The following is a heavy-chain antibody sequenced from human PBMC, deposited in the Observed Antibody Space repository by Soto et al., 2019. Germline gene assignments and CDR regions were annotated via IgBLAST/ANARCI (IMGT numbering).Heavy chain of an antibody. J-gene: IGHJ6*02. D-gene: IGHD3-22*01. CDR1: GFTFSSYS. CDR2: ISSSSSYI. V-gene: IGHV3-21*01. CDR3: ARDRAQSSPAVEVVITSNYYYYGMDV. Sequence: GGSLRLSCAASGFTFSSYSMNWVRQAPGKGLEWVSSISSSSSYIYYADSVKGRFTISRDNAKNSLYLQMNSLRAEDTAVYYCARDRAQSSPAVEVVITSNYYYYGMDVWGQGTTVTVSS.